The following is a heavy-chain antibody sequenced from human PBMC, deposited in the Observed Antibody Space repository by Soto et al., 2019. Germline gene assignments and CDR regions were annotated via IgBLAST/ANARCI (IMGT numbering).Heavy chain of an antibody. J-gene: IGHJ4*02. CDR3: ARHTMTTLTNPYFDY. Sequence: SETLSLTCTVSGGSISSSSYYWGWIRQPPGKGLEWIGSIYYSGSTYYNPSLKSRVTISVDTSKNQFSLKLSSVTAADTAVYYCARHTMTTLTNPYFDYWGQGTLVTVSS. D-gene: IGHD4-4*01. CDR2: IYYSGST. CDR1: GGSISSSSYY. V-gene: IGHV4-39*01.